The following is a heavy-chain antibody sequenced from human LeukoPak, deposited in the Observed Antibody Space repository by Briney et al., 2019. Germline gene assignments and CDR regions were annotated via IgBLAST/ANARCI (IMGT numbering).Heavy chain of an antibody. J-gene: IGHJ4*02. D-gene: IGHD1-26*01. V-gene: IGHV3-48*04. CDR3: ARDRGGSYSAIDY. Sequence: PGGSLRLSCAASGFSVSAYWMNWVRQAPGKGLEWVSFISSSSSTIYYADSVKGRFTISRDDAKNSLYLQMNSLRAEDTAVYYCARDRGGSYSAIDYWGQGTLVTVSS. CDR2: ISSSSSTI. CDR1: GFSVSAYW.